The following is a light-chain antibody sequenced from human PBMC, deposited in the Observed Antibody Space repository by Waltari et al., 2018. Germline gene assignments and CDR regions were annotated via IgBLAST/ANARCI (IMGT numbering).Light chain of an antibody. Sequence: DIQMTQSPSTLSAYVGDRVTLTCRASQSISSWVAWYQQRPGKAPKLLIYDAYSLKSGVPSRFSGSGFGTEFTLTISSLQPDDFATYYCQQYNSSSGTFGQGTKVEIK. V-gene: IGKV1-5*01. CDR3: QQYNSSSGT. CDR2: DAY. J-gene: IGKJ1*01. CDR1: QSISSW.